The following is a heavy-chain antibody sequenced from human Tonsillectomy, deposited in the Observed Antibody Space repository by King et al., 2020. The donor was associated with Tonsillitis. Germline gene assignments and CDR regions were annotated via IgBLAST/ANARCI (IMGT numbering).Heavy chain of an antibody. D-gene: IGHD3-22*01. CDR2: IYPGDSDT. J-gene: IGHJ2*01. CDR3: ARATYYYDSSGYYSHWYFDL. Sequence: VQLVESGAEVKKPGESLKISCTGSGYSFTSYWIGWVRQMPGNGLEWMGIIYPGDSDTRYSPSFQGQVTISADKSISTAYLQWSSLKASDTAMYYCARATYYYDSSGYYSHWYFDLWGRGTLVTVSS. CDR1: GYSFTSYW. V-gene: IGHV5-51*03.